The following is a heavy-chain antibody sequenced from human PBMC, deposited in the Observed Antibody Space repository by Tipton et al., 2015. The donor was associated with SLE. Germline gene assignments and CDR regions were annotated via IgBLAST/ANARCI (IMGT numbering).Heavy chain of an antibody. CDR3: ARGDITMIVVDDAFDI. V-gene: IGHV3-30-3*01. J-gene: IGHJ3*02. CDR1: GFTFSSYA. CDR2: ISYDGSNK. Sequence: QLVQSGGGVVQPGRSLRLPRAASGFTFSSYAMHWVRQAPGKGLEWVAVISYDGSNKYYADSVKGRFTISRDNSKNTLYLQMNSLRAEDTAVYYCARGDITMIVVDDAFDIWGQGTMVTVSS. D-gene: IGHD3-22*01.